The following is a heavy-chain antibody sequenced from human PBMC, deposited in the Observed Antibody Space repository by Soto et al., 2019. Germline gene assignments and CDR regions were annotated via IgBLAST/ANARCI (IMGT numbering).Heavy chain of an antibody. J-gene: IGHJ4*02. CDR2: IYYSGST. CDR3: ARLYYDSSGYYLRYFDY. CDR1: GGSIISGRTY. V-gene: IGHV4-61*01. D-gene: IGHD3-22*01. Sequence: SETLSLTCTVSGGSIISGRTYWGWIRQPPGKGLEWIGYIYYSGSTNYNPSLKSRVTISVDTSKNQFSLKLSSVTAADTAVYYCARLYYDSSGYYLRYFDYWGQGTLVTVSS.